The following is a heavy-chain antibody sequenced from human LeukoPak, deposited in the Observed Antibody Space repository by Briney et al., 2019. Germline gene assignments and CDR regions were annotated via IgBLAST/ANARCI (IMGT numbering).Heavy chain of an antibody. D-gene: IGHD3-9*01. J-gene: IGHJ6*02. CDR1: GGSISSGGYY. CDR3: ARDPSRYDILPGKLVRGMDV. Sequence: PSQTLSLTCTVSGGSISSGGYYWSWIRQHPGKGLEWIGYIYYSGSTYYNPSLKRRVTISVDTSKNQFSLKLSSVTAADTAVYYCARDPSRYDILPGKLVRGMDVWGQGTTVTVSS. V-gene: IGHV4-31*03. CDR2: IYYSGST.